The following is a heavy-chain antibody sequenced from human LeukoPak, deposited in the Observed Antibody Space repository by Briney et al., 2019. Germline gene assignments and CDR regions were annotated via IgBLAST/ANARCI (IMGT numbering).Heavy chain of an antibody. Sequence: GGSLRLSCAASGFTFSNAWMSWVRQAPGKGLEWVGRIKRKTDGGTTDYAAPVKGRFTISRGDEKNTLYLQMNSLKTEDTAVYYCSTEGTGVARYCSSSSCPRWVAYFDSWGQGILVTVSS. CDR2: IKRKTDGGTT. V-gene: IGHV3-15*01. D-gene: IGHD2-2*01. CDR1: GFTFSNAW. CDR3: STEGTGVARYCSSSSCPRWVAYFDS. J-gene: IGHJ4*02.